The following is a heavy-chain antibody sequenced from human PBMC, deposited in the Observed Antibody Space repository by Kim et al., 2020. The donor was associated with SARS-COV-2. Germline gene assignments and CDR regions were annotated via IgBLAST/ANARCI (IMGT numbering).Heavy chain of an antibody. V-gene: IGHV4-34*01. Sequence: SETLSLTCAVYGGSFSGYYWSWIRQPPGKGLEWIGEINHSGSTNYNPSLKSRVTISVDTSKNQFSLKLSSVTAADTAVYYCARGNQLGYSYGSGYYGMDVWGQGTTVTVSS. CDR2: INHSGST. CDR1: GGSFSGYY. D-gene: IGHD5-18*01. CDR3: ARGNQLGYSYGSGYYGMDV. J-gene: IGHJ6*02.